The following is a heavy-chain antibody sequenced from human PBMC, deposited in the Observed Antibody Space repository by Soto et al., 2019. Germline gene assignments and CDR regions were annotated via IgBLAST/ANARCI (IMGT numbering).Heavy chain of an antibody. J-gene: IGHJ3*02. V-gene: IGHV2-5*02. CDR2: IYWDDDK. Sequence: QITLKESGPPLVKPTQTLTLTCTFSGFSLSTSGVGVGWIRQPPGKALEWLALIYWDDDKRYSPSLKSRLTITKDTSKNQVVLTMTNMDPVDTATYYCAHRLPPHDAFDIWGQGTMVTVSS. CDR3: AHRLPPHDAFDI. CDR1: GFSLSTSGVG.